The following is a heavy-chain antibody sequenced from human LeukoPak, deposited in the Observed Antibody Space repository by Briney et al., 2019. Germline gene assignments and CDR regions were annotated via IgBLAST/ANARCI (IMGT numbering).Heavy chain of an antibody. CDR2: ISVSGGRT. V-gene: IGHV3-23*01. D-gene: IGHD1-26*01. J-gene: IGHJ4*02. Sequence: GGSLRLSCAASGFTFSSYSMNWVRQAPGKGLEWVSFISVSGGRTSYADSVKGRFTISRDDSMNMLYLQMNSLRAEDTAVYYCAKGLGSGSYFDYWGQGTLVPVSS. CDR1: GFTFSSYS. CDR3: AKGLGSGSYFDY.